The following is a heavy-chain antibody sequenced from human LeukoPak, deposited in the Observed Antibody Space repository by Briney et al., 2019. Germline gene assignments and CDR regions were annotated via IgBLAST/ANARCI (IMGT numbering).Heavy chain of an antibody. J-gene: IGHJ4*02. CDR1: GFTFSSYP. CDR3: ARRGYTYACDY. D-gene: IGHD5-18*01. CDR2: ISSDGVHT. V-gene: IGHV3-64*01. Sequence: PGGSLRLSCAASGFTFSSYPMHWVRQAPGKGLEYVSSISSDGVHTFYANSVKGRFTISRDNSKNTLYLQMGSLRTEDKCVYFCARRGYTYACDYWGQGTLVTVSS.